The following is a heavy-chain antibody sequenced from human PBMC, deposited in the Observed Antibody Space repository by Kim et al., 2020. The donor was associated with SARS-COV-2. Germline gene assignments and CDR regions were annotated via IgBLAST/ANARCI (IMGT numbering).Heavy chain of an antibody. V-gene: IGHV5-51*01. CDR1: EDIFTTYW. Sequence: GESLKISCKGSEDIFTTYWIGWVRQMPGKGLEWMGIIHPGDSDTKYSPSFQGQVTISADKSINTAYLQLSSLKASDTAMYYCAKLDRGNGDYYAMDVWGQ. J-gene: IGHJ6*02. CDR2: IHPGDSDT. CDR3: AKLDRGNGDYYAMDV. D-gene: IGHD1-1*01.